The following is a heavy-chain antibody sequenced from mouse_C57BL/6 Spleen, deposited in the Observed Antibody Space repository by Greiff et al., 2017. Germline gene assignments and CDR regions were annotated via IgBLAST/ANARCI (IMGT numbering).Heavy chain of an antibody. V-gene: IGHV14-2*01. J-gene: IGHJ1*03. Sequence: EVQLQQSGAELVKPGASVKLSCTASGFNIKDYYMHWVKQRPEQGLEWIGRLDPEAGDTKSAPNFKGKATRTADTSSSTAYLQLSSLTSEDTAVYYCADYDDWDFDVWGTGTTVTVSS. D-gene: IGHD2-3*01. CDR2: LDPEAGDT. CDR1: GFNIKDYY. CDR3: ADYDDWDFDV.